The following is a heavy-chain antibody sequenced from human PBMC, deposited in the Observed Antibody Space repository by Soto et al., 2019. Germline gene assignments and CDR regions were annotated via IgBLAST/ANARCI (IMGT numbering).Heavy chain of an antibody. V-gene: IGHV3-11*01. Sequence: GGSLRLSCEASGFTFGDYYMTWIRQAPGKGLEWVSFIGNRGTGIYYADSVKGRFTIFRDNAKNSLYLQMNRLRAEDTAMYYCARDLRAVGMASRFDPWGQGTLVTVSS. CDR3: ARDLRAVGMASRFDP. D-gene: IGHD1-26*01. J-gene: IGHJ5*02. CDR2: IGNRGTGI. CDR1: GFTFGDYY.